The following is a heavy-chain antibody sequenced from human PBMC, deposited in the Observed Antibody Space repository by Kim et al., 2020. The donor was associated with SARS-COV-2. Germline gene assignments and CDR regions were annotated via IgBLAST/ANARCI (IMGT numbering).Heavy chain of an antibody. V-gene: IGHV4-61*01. CDR3: ARDHRGLGSSSLRWFDP. J-gene: IGHJ5*02. D-gene: IGHD6-13*01. Sequence: SETLSLTCTVSGGSVSSGSYYWSWIRQPPGKGLEWIGYIYYSGSTNYNPSLKSRVTISVDTSKNQFSLKLSSVTAADTAVYYCARDHRGLGSSSLRWFDPWGQGTLVTVSS. CDR1: GGSVSSGSYY. CDR2: IYYSGST.